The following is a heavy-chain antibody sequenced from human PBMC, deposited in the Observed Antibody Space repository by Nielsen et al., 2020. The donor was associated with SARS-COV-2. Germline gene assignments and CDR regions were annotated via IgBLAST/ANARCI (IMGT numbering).Heavy chain of an antibody. D-gene: IGHD4-11*01. CDR2: ITSGSSYM. Sequence: GGSLRLSYAASGFTFSAYAMIWVRQAPGKGLEWVSSITSGSSYMYYADSVKGRFTISRDNAKNSLYLQMNSLRAEDTALYYCASNYSDYYYYGMDVWGQGTTVTVSS. CDR1: GFTFSAYA. CDR3: ASNYSDYYYYGMDV. V-gene: IGHV3-21*04. J-gene: IGHJ6*02.